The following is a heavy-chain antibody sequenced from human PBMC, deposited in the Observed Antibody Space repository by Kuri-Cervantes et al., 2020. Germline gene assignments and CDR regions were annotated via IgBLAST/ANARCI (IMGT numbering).Heavy chain of an antibody. Sequence: SETLSLTCTVSGGSISSHYWSWIRQPPGKGLEWIGYIYYSGSTNYNPSLKSRVTISVDTSKNQFSLKLSSVTAADTAVYYCARDGDLDAFDIWGQGTMVTVSS. CDR3: ARDGDLDAFDI. CDR2: IYYSGST. D-gene: IGHD3-10*01. J-gene: IGHJ3*02. V-gene: IGHV4-59*11. CDR1: GGSISSHY.